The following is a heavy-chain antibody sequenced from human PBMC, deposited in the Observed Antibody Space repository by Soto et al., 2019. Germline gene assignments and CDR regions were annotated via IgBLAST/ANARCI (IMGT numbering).Heavy chain of an antibody. J-gene: IGHJ3*02. Sequence: QLQLQESGPGLVKPSETLSLTCTVSGGSISSNNYFWAWIRQPPGKGLEWIGSIYYSGSTYYNPSLKSRVTISVDTSKDQFSLKLSSVTAAETAVYYCARVYLDPRNRSNSCYCAFEIWGQGTMVTVSS. CDR2: IYYSGST. CDR3: ARVYLDPRNRSNSCYCAFEI. CDR1: GGSISSNNYF. D-gene: IGHD2-2*01. V-gene: IGHV4-39*01.